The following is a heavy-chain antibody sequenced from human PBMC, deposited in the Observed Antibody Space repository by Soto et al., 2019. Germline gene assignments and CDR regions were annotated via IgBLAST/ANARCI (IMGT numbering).Heavy chain of an antibody. J-gene: IGHJ5*02. CDR2: ISYDGSNK. CDR1: GFTFSSYG. D-gene: IGHD1-7*01. Sequence: GGSLRLSCAASGFTFSSYGMHWVRQAPGKGLEWVAVISYDGSNKYYADSVKGRFTISRDNSKNTLYLQMNSLRAEDTAVYYCATESEGLELVLFEFDPWGQGTLVTVYS. V-gene: IGHV3-30*03. CDR3: ATESEGLELVLFEFDP.